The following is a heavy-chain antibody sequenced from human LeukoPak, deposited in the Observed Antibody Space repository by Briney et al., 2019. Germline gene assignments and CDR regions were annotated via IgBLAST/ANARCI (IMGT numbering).Heavy chain of an antibody. V-gene: IGHV3-20*04. CDR3: TKDRSGYYDGSFDI. Sequence: GGSLRLSCAAPGFTFDDYGMSWVRQAPGKGLEWVSGIDWSGRSTGYADSVKGRFTISRDNAKNSLYLQMISLRAEDTAFYFCTKDRSGYYDGSFDIWGQGTTVTVSS. J-gene: IGHJ3*02. D-gene: IGHD3-22*01. CDR1: GFTFDDYG. CDR2: IDWSGRST.